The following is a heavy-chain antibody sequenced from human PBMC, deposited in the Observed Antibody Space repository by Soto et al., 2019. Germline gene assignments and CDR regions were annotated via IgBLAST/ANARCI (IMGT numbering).Heavy chain of an antibody. D-gene: IGHD3-22*01. CDR1: GFSLSTSGVG. J-gene: IGHJ6*02. CDR3: AHHPPTYYYDSSGYNAGGMDV. Sequence: QITLKESGPTLVKPTQTLTLTCTFSGFSLSTSGVGVGWIRQPPGKALEWLALIYWNDDKRYSPSLKSRLTITKDTSKNQVVLTMTNMDPVDTATYDCAHHPPTYYYDSSGYNAGGMDVWGQGTTVTVSS. CDR2: IYWNDDK. V-gene: IGHV2-5*01.